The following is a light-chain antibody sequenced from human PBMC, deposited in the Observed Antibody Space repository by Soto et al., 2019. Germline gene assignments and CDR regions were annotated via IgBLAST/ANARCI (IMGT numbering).Light chain of an antibody. CDR1: TGAVTSGHY. Sequence: QAVVTQEPSLTVSPGGTVTLTCGSSTGAVTSGHYVHWFQQKPGQAPRTLIYDTNNKHSWTPARFSGSLLGGKAALTLSGAQPEEEADYYCLVIFTGVGEVFGTGTKVTVL. V-gene: IGLV7-46*01. J-gene: IGLJ1*01. CDR3: LVIFTGVGEV. CDR2: DTN.